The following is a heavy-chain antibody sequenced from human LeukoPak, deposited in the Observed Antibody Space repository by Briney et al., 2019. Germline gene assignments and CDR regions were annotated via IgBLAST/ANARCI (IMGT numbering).Heavy chain of an antibody. CDR2: IYYSGST. Sequence: SETLSLTCTDSGGSISSYYWSWIRQPPGKGLEWIGYIYYSGSTNYNPSLKSRVTISVDTSKNQFSLKLSSVTAADTAVYYCARQRELLNYNWFDPWGQGTLVTVSS. CDR3: ARQRELLNYNWFDP. V-gene: IGHV4-59*08. CDR1: GGSISSYY. D-gene: IGHD1-26*01. J-gene: IGHJ5*02.